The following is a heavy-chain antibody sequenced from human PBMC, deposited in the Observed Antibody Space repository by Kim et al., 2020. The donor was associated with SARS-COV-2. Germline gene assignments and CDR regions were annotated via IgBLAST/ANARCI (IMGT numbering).Heavy chain of an antibody. Sequence: GGSLRLSCAASGFTFSSYWMSWVRQAPGKGLEWVANIKQDGSEKYYVDSVKGRFTISRDNAKNSLYLQMNSLRAEDTAVYYCARDLVGKHIVVVTAEYYYYGMDVWGQGTTVTVSS. D-gene: IGHD2-21*02. CDR2: IKQDGSEK. J-gene: IGHJ6*02. CDR3: ARDLVGKHIVVVTAEYYYYGMDV. CDR1: GFTFSSYW. V-gene: IGHV3-7*03.